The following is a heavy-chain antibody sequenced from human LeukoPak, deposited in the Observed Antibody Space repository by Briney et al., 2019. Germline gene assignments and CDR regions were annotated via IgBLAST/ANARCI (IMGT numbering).Heavy chain of an antibody. CDR3: ARRWHQAEPYYYYGMDV. J-gene: IGHJ6*02. D-gene: IGHD5-24*01. V-gene: IGHV3-33*01. CDR1: GFTFSSYG. Sequence: PGRSLRLSCAASGFTFSSYGMHWVGQAPGKGLEWVAVIWYDGSNKYYADSVKGRFTISRDNSKNTLYLQMNSLRAEDTAVYYCARRWHQAEPYYYYGMDVWGQGTTVTVSS. CDR2: IWYDGSNK.